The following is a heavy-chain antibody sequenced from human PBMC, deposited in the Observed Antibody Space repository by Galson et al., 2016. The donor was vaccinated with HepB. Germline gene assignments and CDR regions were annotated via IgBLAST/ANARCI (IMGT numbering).Heavy chain of an antibody. Sequence: SLRLSCAASGITFSSCSMNWVRQAPGKGLEWVSSISSSSSYIYYADSVKGRFTISRDNAKNSLYLQMNSLRAEDTAVYYCARDFGDYFTPWYYYFGMDVWGQGTTVTVSS. CDR3: ARDFGDYFTPWYYYFGMDV. CDR1: GITFSSCS. D-gene: IGHD4-17*01. V-gene: IGHV3-21*01. CDR2: ISSSSSYI. J-gene: IGHJ6*02.